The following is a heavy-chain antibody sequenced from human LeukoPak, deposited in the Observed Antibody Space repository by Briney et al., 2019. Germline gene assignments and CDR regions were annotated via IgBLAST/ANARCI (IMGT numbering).Heavy chain of an antibody. CDR1: GYTFTSYG. V-gene: IGHV1-18*01. CDR3: ARDHSLIAAAGPGDY. J-gene: IGHJ4*02. Sequence: ASVKVSCKASGYTFTSYGISWVRQAPGQGLEWMGWISAYNGNTNYAQKLQGRVTMTTDTSTSTAYMELRSLRSDDTAVYYCARDHSLIAAAGPGDYWGQGTLVTVSS. CDR2: ISAYNGNT. D-gene: IGHD6-13*01.